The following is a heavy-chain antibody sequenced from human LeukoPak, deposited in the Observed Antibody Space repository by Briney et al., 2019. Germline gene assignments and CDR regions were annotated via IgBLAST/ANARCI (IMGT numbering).Heavy chain of an antibody. CDR3: ARGSARSSWQYNWFDP. CDR1: GFTFSSYA. CDR2: ISYDGSNK. V-gene: IGHV3-30*04. J-gene: IGHJ5*02. D-gene: IGHD6-13*01. Sequence: PGRSLRLSCAASGFTFSSYAMHWVRQAPGKGLEWVAVISYDGSNKYYADSVKGRFTISRDNSKNTLYLEMNSLRAEDTAVYYCARGSARSSWQYNWFDPWGQGTLVTVSS.